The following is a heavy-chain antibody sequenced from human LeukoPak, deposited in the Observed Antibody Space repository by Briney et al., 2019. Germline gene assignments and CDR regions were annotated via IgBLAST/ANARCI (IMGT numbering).Heavy chain of an antibody. CDR3: ARQGDYGDYVFDY. J-gene: IGHJ4*02. V-gene: IGHV4-59*08. CDR2: VYYTGST. CDR1: GGSISTFY. D-gene: IGHD4-17*01. Sequence: SETLSLTCTVSGGSISTFYWSWIRQPPGKGLEWIGFVYYTGSTIYNPSLRSRVTISLDTSKNQFSLKLSSVTAADTAVYYCARQGDYGDYVFDYWGQGTLVTVSS.